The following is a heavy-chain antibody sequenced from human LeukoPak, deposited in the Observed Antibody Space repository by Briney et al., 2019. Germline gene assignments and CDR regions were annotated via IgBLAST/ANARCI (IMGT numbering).Heavy chain of an antibody. CDR1: GFTFNKYA. V-gene: IGHV3-23*01. CDR3: ANHLCSGGRSYFRYGMDV. CDR2: ISADGGST. Sequence: GGSLRLSCAASGFTFNKYAMSWVRQAPGRGLEWVSGISADGGSTYYADSVKGRFTISRDNSKSTLYLQMNSLRAEDTAVYYCANHLCSGGRSYFRYGMDVWGQGTTVTVSS. D-gene: IGHD2-15*01. J-gene: IGHJ6*02.